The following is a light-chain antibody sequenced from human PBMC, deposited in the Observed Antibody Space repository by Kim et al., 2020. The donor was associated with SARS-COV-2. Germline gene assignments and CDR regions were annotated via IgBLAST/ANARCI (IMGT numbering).Light chain of an antibody. Sequence: DVVMTQSPLSLPVTLGQPASISCRSSQSLVHSDGNTYLNWFQQRPGQSPRRLIYKVSNRDSGVPDRFSGSGSGTDFTLKISRVEAEDVGVYYCMQGPHWPPYTFGQGTKLAI. J-gene: IGKJ2*01. CDR1: QSLVHSDGNTY. V-gene: IGKV2-30*02. CDR2: KVS. CDR3: MQGPHWPPYT.